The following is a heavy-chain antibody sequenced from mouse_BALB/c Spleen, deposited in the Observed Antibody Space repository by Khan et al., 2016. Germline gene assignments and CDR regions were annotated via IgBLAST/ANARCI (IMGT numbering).Heavy chain of an antibody. D-gene: IGHD1-1*01. Sequence: EVQLQESGPGLVKPSQSLSLTCTVTGYSITSDYAWNWIRQFPGNKLEWMGYISYSGRTSYNPSLKSRISITRDTSTNQFFLQLNSVTTEDTATYYWARDYYGSSYFDYWGQGTTLTVSS. J-gene: IGHJ2*01. V-gene: IGHV3-2*02. CDR1: GYSITSDYA. CDR3: ARDYYGSSYFDY. CDR2: ISYSGRT.